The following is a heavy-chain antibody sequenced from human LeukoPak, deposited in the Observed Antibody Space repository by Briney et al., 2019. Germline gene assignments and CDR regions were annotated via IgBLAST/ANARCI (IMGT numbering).Heavy chain of an antibody. J-gene: IGHJ4*02. Sequence: PGGSLRLSCAASGFTFSSYGMRWVRQAPGKGLEWVAVIWYDGSNKYYADSVKGRFTISRDNSKNTLYLQMNSLRAEDTAVYYCARVGYSSSWDRYYFDYWGQGTLVTVSS. CDR1: GFTFSSYG. D-gene: IGHD6-13*01. CDR3: ARVGYSSSWDRYYFDY. V-gene: IGHV3-33*01. CDR2: IWYDGSNK.